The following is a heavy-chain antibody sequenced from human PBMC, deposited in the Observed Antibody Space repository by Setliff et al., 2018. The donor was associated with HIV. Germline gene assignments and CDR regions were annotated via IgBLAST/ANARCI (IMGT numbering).Heavy chain of an antibody. J-gene: IGHJ3*02. V-gene: IGHV1-2*04. CDR3: AREYDVLSGSYISAFES. CDR1: GYTFTAYF. CDR2: INPSNGAT. D-gene: IGHD3-3*01. Sequence: ASVKVSCKASGYTFTAYFIHWVRQAPGQGLEWVGRINPSNGATDFGHKFQGWITMTRDTSSRTAYLEVNRLTSDDTAVYYCAREYDVLSGSYISAFESWGQGTRVT.